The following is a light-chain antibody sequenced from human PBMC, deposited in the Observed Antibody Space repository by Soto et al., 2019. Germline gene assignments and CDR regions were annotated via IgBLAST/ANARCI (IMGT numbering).Light chain of an antibody. CDR1: ISGVGGYNS. V-gene: IGLV2-8*01. Sequence: QSALTQPPSASGSPGQSVTISCTGTISGVGGYNSVSWYQQHPGRAPKLLIFEVNKRPSGVPDRFSASKSDNTASLTVSGLQAEDEANYYCTSYAGSRNLVFGGGTKVTVL. CDR3: TSYAGSRNLV. J-gene: IGLJ3*02. CDR2: EVN.